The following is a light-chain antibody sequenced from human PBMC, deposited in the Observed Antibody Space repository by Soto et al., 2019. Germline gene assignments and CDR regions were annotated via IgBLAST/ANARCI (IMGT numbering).Light chain of an antibody. CDR2: DAF. CDR3: QQYDEWPLT. Sequence: EKVMTQSPATLSVSPGERATLSCRASQNVKTRLAWYQQKPGQAPRLLIYDAFTRATGIPARFSGSASGTEFNLTIRSLQSEDFAVYYCQQYDEWPLTFGGGTKVEIK. V-gene: IGKV3-15*01. CDR1: QNVKTR. J-gene: IGKJ4*01.